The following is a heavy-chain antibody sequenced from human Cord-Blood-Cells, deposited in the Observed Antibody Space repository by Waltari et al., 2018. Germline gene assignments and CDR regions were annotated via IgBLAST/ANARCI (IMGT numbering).Heavy chain of an antibody. J-gene: IGHJ6*03. V-gene: IGHV4-34*01. CDR2: ITHSGST. Sequence: QVQLQQWGAGLLKPSETLSLTCAVYGGSFSGYYWSWIRQPPGKGLEWIGEITHSGSTNYNPSLKSRVTISVDTCKNQFSLKLSSVTAADTAVYYCARGGGDIVVVPAATLKYYYYMDVWGKGTTVTVSS. CDR1: GGSFSGYY. CDR3: ARGGGDIVVVPAATLKYYYYMDV. D-gene: IGHD2-2*01.